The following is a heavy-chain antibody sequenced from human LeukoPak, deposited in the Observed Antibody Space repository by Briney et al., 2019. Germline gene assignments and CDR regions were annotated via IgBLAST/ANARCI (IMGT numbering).Heavy chain of an antibody. D-gene: IGHD3-16*01. CDR2: ISWCSGSL. CDR3: VTGGSAFDI. J-gene: IGHJ3*02. Sequence: GRSLRLSSAASGLTFDESAMHWVRQAPRAGLEWGSGISWCSGSLGYADSVKGRFCISRYNAKKSMYLQMNSVRAEDTALCYCVTGGSAFDIWGQGTMVTVSS. CDR1: GLTFDESA. V-gene: IGHV3-9*01.